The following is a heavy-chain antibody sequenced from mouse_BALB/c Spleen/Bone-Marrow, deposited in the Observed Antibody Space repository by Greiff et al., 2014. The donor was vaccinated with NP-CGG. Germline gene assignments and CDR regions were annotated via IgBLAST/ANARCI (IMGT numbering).Heavy chain of an antibody. CDR2: IDPYNGGT. CDR3: ARWGLGPDY. Sequence: VPLQPPGPELGEPGASVEGSFKASGYAFTSYNMYWVKQSHGKSLEWIGYIDPYNGGTSYNQKFKGKATLTVDKSSSTAYMHLNSLTSEDSAVYYCARWGLGPDYWGQGTTLTVSS. V-gene: IGHV1S135*01. CDR1: GYAFTSYN. J-gene: IGHJ2*01. D-gene: IGHD4-1*01.